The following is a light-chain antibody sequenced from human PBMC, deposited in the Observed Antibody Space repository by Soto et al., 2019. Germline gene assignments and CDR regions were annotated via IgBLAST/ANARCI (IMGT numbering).Light chain of an antibody. CDR3: QQYYGTPMT. Sequence: DIVMTQSPDSLAVSLGERATINCKSSQSVLYSSNNTNYLAWYQQKPGQPPKLLIYWASTRESGVPDRFSGSGSGTDLTLTISSLQAEDVAVYYCQQYYGTPMTFGQGTNVEIK. CDR1: QSVLYSSNNTNY. J-gene: IGKJ1*01. V-gene: IGKV4-1*01. CDR2: WAS.